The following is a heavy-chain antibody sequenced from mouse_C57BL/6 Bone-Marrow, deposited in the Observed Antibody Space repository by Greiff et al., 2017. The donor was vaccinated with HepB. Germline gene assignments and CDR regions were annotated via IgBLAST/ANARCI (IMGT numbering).Heavy chain of an antibody. V-gene: IGHV1-75*01. CDR3: ARGVYDSPGYAMDY. J-gene: IGHJ4*01. D-gene: IGHD2-3*01. CDR1: GYTFTDYY. Sequence: VKLMESGPELVKPGASVKISCKASGYTFTDYYINWVKQRPGQGLEWIGWIFPGSGSTYYNEKFKGKATLTVDKSSSTAYMLLSSLTSEDSAVYFCARGVYDSPGYAMDYWGQGTSVTVSS. CDR2: IFPGSGST.